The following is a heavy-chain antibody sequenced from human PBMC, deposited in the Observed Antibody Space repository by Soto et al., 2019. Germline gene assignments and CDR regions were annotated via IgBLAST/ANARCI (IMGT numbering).Heavy chain of an antibody. D-gene: IGHD2-15*01. CDR3: ARDSDCSGGSCYFDY. CDR2: IWYDGSNK. Sequence: GGSLRLSCAASGFTFSSYGMHWVRQAPGKGLEWVAVIWYDGSNKYYADSVKGRFTISRDNSKNTLHLQMNSLRAEDTAVYYCARDSDCSGGSCYFDYWGQGTLVTVSS. V-gene: IGHV3-33*01. J-gene: IGHJ4*02. CDR1: GFTFSSYG.